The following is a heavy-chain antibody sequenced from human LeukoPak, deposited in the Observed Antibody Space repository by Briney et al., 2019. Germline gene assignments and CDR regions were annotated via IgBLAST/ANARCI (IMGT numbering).Heavy chain of an antibody. D-gene: IGHD3-22*01. CDR2: MNPSGST. CDR3: ARGRQDVTMIVVVMTAVSYYLDV. V-gene: IGHV4-34*01. CDR1: GGSFSGYY. Sequence: SETLSLTCAVYGGSFSGYYWTWIRQTPEKGLEWIGEMNPSGSTNYNPSLKSRVTISVDTSKNQFSLELSSVTVADTALYYCARGRQDVTMIVVVMTAVSYYLDVWGKGTTVTVS. J-gene: IGHJ6*03.